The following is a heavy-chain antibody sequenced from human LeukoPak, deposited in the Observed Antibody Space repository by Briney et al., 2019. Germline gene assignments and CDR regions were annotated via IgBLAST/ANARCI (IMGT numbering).Heavy chain of an antibody. CDR1: GGTFSSYA. CDR2: IIPIFGTA. CDR3: ARAQWLEYYFDY. V-gene: IGHV1-69*05. Sequence: AASVKVSCKASGGTFSSYAISWVRQAPGQGLEWMGGIIPIFGTANYAQKFQGRVTITTDESTSTAYMELSSLRSEDTAVYYCARAQWLEYYFDYWGQRTLVTVSS. J-gene: IGHJ4*02. D-gene: IGHD6-19*01.